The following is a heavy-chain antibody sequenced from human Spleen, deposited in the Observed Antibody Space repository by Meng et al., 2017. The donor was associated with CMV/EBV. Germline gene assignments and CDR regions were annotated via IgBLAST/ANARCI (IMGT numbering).Heavy chain of an antibody. J-gene: IGHJ4*02. D-gene: IGHD6-6*01. Sequence: QLQEAGPGAVTPSETHPLTCPVADGSSSSYCCSWILRPAEKGLEWSGRIYTSGSPNYNPSLKSRVTMSVDTSKNQFSLKLSSVTAADTAVYYCAREGRYSSSPTDYWGQGTLVTVSS. CDR3: AREGRYSSSPTDY. V-gene: IGHV4-4*07. CDR1: DGSSSSYC. CDR2: IYTSGSP.